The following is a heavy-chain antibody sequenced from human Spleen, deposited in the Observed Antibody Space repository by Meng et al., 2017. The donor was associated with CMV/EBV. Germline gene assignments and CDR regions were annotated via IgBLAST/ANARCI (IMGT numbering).Heavy chain of an antibody. V-gene: IGHV4-31*02. CDR2: IFYSETT. D-gene: IGHD3-3*01. J-gene: IGHJ4*02. CDR1: CSVGSGSYY. CDR3: ARLNAYYDSWSVSDY. Sequence: CSVGSGSYYWSWIRQHPGKGLEWIGHIFYSETTYYNPSLKSRVFISVDTSKNQFSLKLSSVTAADTAVYYCARLNAYYDSWSVSDYWGQGTLVTVSS.